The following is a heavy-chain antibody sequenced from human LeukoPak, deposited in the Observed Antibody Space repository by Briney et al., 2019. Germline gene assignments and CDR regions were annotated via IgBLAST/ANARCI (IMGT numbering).Heavy chain of an antibody. V-gene: IGHV4-34*01. D-gene: IGHD2-2*01. CDR1: GGSSSGYY. CDR2: INHSGST. CDR3: ARRIVVVPAAMRERANWFDP. J-gene: IGHJ5*02. Sequence: PSETLSLTCAVYGGSSSGYYCSWIRHPPGKGLEWIGEINHSGSTNYNPSLKSRVTISVDTSKNQFSLKLSSVTAADTAVYYCARRIVVVPAAMRERANWFDPWGQGTLVTVSS.